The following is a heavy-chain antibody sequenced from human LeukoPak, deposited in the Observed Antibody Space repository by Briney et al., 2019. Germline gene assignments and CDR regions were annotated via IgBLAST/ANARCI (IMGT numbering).Heavy chain of an antibody. CDR1: GGSISSDNYY. V-gene: IGHV4-39*07. CDR2: IYYSGST. CDR3: ARASAPPRKSLLNWFDP. J-gene: IGHJ5*02. D-gene: IGHD3-10*01. Sequence: SETLSLTCTVSGGSISSDNYYWGWIRQPPGKGLEFIGSIYYSGSTYYNPSLKSRVTISVDTSKNQFSLKLSSVTAADTAVYYCARASAPPRKSLLNWFDPWGQGTLVTVSS.